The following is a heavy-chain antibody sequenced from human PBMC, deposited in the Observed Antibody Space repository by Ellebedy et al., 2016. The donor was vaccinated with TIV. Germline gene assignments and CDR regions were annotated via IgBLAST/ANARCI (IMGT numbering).Heavy chain of an antibody. V-gene: IGHV1-8*01. J-gene: IGHJ4*02. Sequence: AASVKVSCKASGYTFTSYDINWVRQATGQGLEWMGWMNPNSGNTGYAQKFQGRVTMTRNTSISTAYMELSSLRSEDTAVYYCARVVRTLGYCSGGSCSRPFDYWGQGTLVTVSS. CDR3: ARVVRTLGYCSGGSCSRPFDY. D-gene: IGHD2-15*01. CDR2: MNPNSGNT. CDR1: GYTFTSYD.